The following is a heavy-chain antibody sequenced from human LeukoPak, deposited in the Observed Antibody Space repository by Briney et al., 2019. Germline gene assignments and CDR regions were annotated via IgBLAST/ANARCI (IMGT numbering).Heavy chain of an antibody. J-gene: IGHJ4*02. CDR3: ARQAGGY. D-gene: IGHD2-15*01. CDR2: INRSGST. Sequence: PSETLSLTCAVYGGSFSGYYWSWIRQPPGKGLEWIGEINRSGSTNYNPSLKSRVTISVDTSKNQFSLKLSSVTAADTAVYYCARQAGGYWGQGTLVTVSS. V-gene: IGHV4-34*01. CDR1: GGSFSGYY.